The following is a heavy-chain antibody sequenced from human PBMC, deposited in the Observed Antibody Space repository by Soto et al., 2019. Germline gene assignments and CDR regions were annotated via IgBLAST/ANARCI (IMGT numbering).Heavy chain of an antibody. CDR2: IIPIFGTA. D-gene: IGHD2-15*01. J-gene: IGHJ6*02. Sequence: QVQLVQSGAEVKKPGSSVKVSCKAPGGTFSSYAISWVRQAPGQGLEWMGGIIPIFGTAKYAQKFQGRVTITADESTSTGYMARSSLRSEDTAVYYCARSQGGSSSLDIYYYYYYGMDVWGQGTTATVPS. CDR3: ARSQGGSSSLDIYYYYYYGMDV. CDR1: GGTFSSYA. V-gene: IGHV1-69*01.